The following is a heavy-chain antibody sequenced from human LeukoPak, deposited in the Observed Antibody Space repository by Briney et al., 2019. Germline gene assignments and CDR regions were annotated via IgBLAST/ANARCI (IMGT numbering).Heavy chain of an antibody. CDR3: AKENYYDSSGYLLRGAFDI. D-gene: IGHD3-22*01. CDR2: ISYDGSNK. V-gene: IGHV3-30*18. J-gene: IGHJ3*02. Sequence: GGSLRLSCAASGFTFSSYGMHWVRQAPGKGLEWVAVISYDGSNKYYADSVKGRFTISRDNSKNTLYLQMNSLRAEDTAVYYCAKENYYDSSGYLLRGAFDIWGQGTMVTVSS. CDR1: GFTFSSYG.